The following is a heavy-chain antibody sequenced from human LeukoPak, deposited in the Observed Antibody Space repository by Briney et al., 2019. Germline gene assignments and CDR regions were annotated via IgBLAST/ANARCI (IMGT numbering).Heavy chain of an antibody. D-gene: IGHD6-19*01. CDR3: ARAPIAVALLAGFDP. V-gene: IGHV4-59*01. CDR2: IYYSGST. CDR1: GGAISSYY. J-gene: IGHJ5*02. Sequence: SETLSLTCTVSGGAISSYYWSWIRQPPGKGLEWFGYIYYSGSTNYNPSLKSRVTISVDTSKNQFSLKLSSVTAADTAVYYCARAPIAVALLAGFDPWGQGTLVTISS.